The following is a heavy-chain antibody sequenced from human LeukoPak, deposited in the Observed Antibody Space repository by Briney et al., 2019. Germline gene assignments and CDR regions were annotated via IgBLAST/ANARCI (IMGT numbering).Heavy chain of an antibody. CDR3: ARELPGFDP. V-gene: IGHV3-48*04. Sequence: GGSLRLSCAASGFTFSSYSMNWVRQAPGKGLEWVSYISSSSSTIYYAESVKGRFTISRDNAKTSLYLQMNSLRAEETAVYYCARELPGFDPWGQGTLVTVSS. CDR1: GFTFSSYS. J-gene: IGHJ5*02. CDR2: ISSSSSTI.